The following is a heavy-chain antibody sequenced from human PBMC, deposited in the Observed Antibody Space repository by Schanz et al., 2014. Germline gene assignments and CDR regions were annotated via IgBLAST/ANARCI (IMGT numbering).Heavy chain of an antibody. CDR1: GLTFSDYY. J-gene: IGHJ4*02. CDR3: ARFLARYQYYGVDV. CDR2: ISSSSSYT. Sequence: QVQLVESGGGLVKPGGSLRLSCAASGLTFSDYYMSWIRQAPGKGLEWVSYISSSSSYTNYADSVKGRFTISRDNAKNSLYLQMNSLRAEDTAVYYCARFLARYQYYGVDVWGQGTLVTVSS. D-gene: IGHD2-21*01. V-gene: IGHV3-11*05.